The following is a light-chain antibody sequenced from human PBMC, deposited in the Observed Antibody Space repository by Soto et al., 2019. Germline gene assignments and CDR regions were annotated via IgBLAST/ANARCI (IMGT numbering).Light chain of an antibody. Sequence: EIVLTQSPGTLSLSPGERATLSCRASQSVSSSYLAWYQQKPGQAPRLLIYGASSRATGIPDRFSGSGSGTDFTLTISRLXXXXXXXYXCQQYGSSPLLTFGGGTKVEIK. CDR3: QQYGSSPLLT. J-gene: IGKJ4*01. V-gene: IGKV3-20*01. CDR1: QSVSSSY. CDR2: GAS.